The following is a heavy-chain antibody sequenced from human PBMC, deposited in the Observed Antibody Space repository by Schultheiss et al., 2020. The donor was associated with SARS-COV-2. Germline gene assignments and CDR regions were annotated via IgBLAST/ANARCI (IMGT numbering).Heavy chain of an antibody. Sequence: SETLSLTCTVSGGSISSYYWSWIRQPPGKGLEWIGYIYYSGSTNYNPSLKSRVTISVDTSKNQFSLKLSSVTAADTAVYYCARADIVVVPAAIGAFDIWGQGTMVTVSS. CDR2: IYYSGST. J-gene: IGHJ3*02. CDR3: ARADIVVVPAAIGAFDI. V-gene: IGHV4-59*01. D-gene: IGHD2-2*02. CDR1: GGSISSYY.